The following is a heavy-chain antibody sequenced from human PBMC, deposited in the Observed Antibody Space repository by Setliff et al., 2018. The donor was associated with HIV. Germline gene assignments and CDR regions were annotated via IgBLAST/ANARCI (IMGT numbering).Heavy chain of an antibody. CDR3: ARFPNPSQIVVVMPPDY. CDR1: GYTFTSYY. Sequence: ASVKVSCKASGYTFTSYYMHWVRQAQGQGLEWMGIINPSDGSTSYAQKFQGRVTMTRDTSTSTVYMELSSLRSEDTALYYCARFPNPSQIVVVMPPDYWGQGTL. CDR2: INPSDGST. V-gene: IGHV1-46*01. J-gene: IGHJ4*02. D-gene: IGHD3-22*01.